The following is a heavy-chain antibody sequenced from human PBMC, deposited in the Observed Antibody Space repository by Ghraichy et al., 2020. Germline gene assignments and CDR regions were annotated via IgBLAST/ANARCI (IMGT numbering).Heavy chain of an antibody. D-gene: IGHD6-6*01. V-gene: IGHV3-7*01. CDR3: ARVFSSSWVYYYYYGMDV. CDR2: IKQDGSEK. CDR1: GFTFSSYW. Sequence: LSLTCAASGFTFSSYWMSWVRQAPGKGLEWVANIKQDGSEKYYVDSVKGRFTISRDNAKNSLYLQMNSLRAEDTAVYYCARVFSSSWVYYYYYGMDVWGQGTTVTVSS. J-gene: IGHJ6*02.